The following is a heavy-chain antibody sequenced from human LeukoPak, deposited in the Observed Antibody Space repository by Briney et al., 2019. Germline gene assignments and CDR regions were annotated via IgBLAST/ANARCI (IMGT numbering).Heavy chain of an antibody. J-gene: IGHJ4*02. CDR2: VDPEDGET. Sequence: ASVKIPCKVSGYTFTDYYMHWVQQAPGKGLEWMGLVDPEDGETIYAEKFQGRVTITADTSTDTAYMELSSLRSEDTAVYYCATWSDTAMVTGFDYWGQGTLVTVSS. CDR3: ATWSDTAMVTGFDY. V-gene: IGHV1-69-2*01. CDR1: GYTFTDYY. D-gene: IGHD5-18*01.